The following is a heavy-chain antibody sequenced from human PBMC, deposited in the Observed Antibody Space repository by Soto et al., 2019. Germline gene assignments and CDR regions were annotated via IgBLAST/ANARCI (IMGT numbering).Heavy chain of an antibody. D-gene: IGHD3-10*01. CDR2: INHSGST. CDR3: ERGPHYYVSGRFIFYSSGMDF. V-gene: IGHV4-34*01. Sequence: QVQLQQWGAGLLKPSETLSLTCAVYGGSFNDYYWSWIRQVPWKGLEWLGQINHSGSTKCNPSLKSRLSISVDPSQNQFSLRLSSVTAADTALDHWERGPHYYVSGRFIFYSSGMDFWGQGTTVTVS. J-gene: IGHJ6*02. CDR1: GGSFNDYY.